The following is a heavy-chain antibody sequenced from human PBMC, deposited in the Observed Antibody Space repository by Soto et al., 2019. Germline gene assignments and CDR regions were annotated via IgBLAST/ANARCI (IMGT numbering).Heavy chain of an antibody. CDR1: GFTFSSYG. V-gene: IGHV3-33*01. D-gene: IGHD2-2*01. CDR3: ARNPLDCSSTSCYHWFDP. J-gene: IGHJ5*02. Sequence: GGSLRLSCAASGFTFSSYGMHWVRQAPGKGLEWVAVIWYDGSNKYYADSVKGRFTISRDNSKNTLYLQMNSLRAEDTAVYYCARNPLDCSSTSCYHWFDPWGQGTLVTVS. CDR2: IWYDGSNK.